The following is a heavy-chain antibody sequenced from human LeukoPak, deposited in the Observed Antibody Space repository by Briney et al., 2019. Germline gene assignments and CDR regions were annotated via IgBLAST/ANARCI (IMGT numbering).Heavy chain of an antibody. J-gene: IGHJ5*02. CDR2: ISDSGGTT. CDR3: AHDSFRGNWFDP. V-gene: IGHV3-23*01. D-gene: IGHD3-10*01. CDR1: GFTFSRYS. Sequence: GGSLRLSCAASGFTFSRYSMNWVRQAPGKGLDWVSGISDSGGTTYYADSVKGRFTISRDNSKNTLYLQMNSLRAEDTAVYYCAHDSFRGNWFDPWGQGTLVTVSS.